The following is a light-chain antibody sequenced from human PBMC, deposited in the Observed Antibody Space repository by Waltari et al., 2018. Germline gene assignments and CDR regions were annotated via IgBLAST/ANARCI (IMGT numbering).Light chain of an antibody. CDR2: GAS. CDR1: QSVSSN. CDR3: QQYNNWPPLT. Sequence: EIVMTQSPATLSVSPGERATLSCRASQSVSSNLAWYQQKPGQAPRLLIYGASTRATGIPARFSGSGSGTEFTFTINSLQSEDFAVYYCQQYNNWPPLTFGGGTKVDIK. V-gene: IGKV3-15*01. J-gene: IGKJ4*01.